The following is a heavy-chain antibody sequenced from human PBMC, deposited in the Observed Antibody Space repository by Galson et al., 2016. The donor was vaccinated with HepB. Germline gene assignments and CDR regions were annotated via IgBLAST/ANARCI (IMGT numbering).Heavy chain of an antibody. V-gene: IGHV3-23*01. CDR3: AKGPGDSGNYYSPVDY. D-gene: IGHD1-26*01. J-gene: IGHJ4*02. CDR1: GFTFSNYA. CDR2: ISGSGGST. Sequence: SLRLSCAASGFTFSNYAMSWVRQTPGKGLEWVSGISGSGGSTYYTDSVKGRFTISRDNSKNTLYLQMSSLRAEDTAVNYCAKGPGDSGNYYSPVDYWGQGTLVTVSS.